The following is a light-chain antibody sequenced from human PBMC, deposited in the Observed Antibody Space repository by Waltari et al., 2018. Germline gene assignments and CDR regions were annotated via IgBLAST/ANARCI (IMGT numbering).Light chain of an antibody. Sequence: EIVLTQSPGPLSLSLRERAPVSCRASQSVSRALAWYQQTPGQAPRLLIYGASTRATGIPDRFSGSGSGTDFSLTISRLEPDDVAVYYCQHYLRLPVTFGQGTTVEI. CDR1: QSVSRA. CDR2: GAS. J-gene: IGKJ1*01. CDR3: QHYLRLPVT. V-gene: IGKV3-20*01.